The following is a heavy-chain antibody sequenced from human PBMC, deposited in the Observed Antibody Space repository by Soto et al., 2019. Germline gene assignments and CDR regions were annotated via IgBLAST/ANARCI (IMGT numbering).Heavy chain of an antibody. CDR2: IYPGDSDI. J-gene: IGHJ4*02. D-gene: IGHD3-22*01. V-gene: IGHV5-51*01. Sequence: PGESLKISCKGSGYSFTSYWIGWVRQMPGKGLEWMGIIYPGDSDIRYSPSFQGQVTISADKSISTAYLQWSSLKASDTAMYYCARHNPNYYDSSGSVDYWGQGTLVTVSS. CDR3: ARHNPNYYDSSGSVDY. CDR1: GYSFTSYW.